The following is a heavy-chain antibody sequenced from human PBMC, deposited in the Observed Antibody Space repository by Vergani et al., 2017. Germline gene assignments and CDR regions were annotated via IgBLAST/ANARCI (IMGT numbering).Heavy chain of an antibody. CDR3: ASITLPYYYDSSGYYIYYDGMDV. V-gene: IGHV1-69*02. J-gene: IGHJ6*02. CDR1: GGTFSSYT. CDR2: IIPILGIA. Sequence: QVQLVQSGAEVKKPGSSVKVSCKASGGTFSSYTISWVRQAPGQGLEWMGRIIPILGIANYAQKFQGRVTITADQSTSTAYMELSSLRAEDTAVYYCASITLPYYYDSSGYYIYYDGMDVWGQGTTVTVSS. D-gene: IGHD3-22*01.